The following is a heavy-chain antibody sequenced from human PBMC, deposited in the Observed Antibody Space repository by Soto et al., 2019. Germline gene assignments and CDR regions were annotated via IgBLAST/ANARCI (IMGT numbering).Heavy chain of an antibody. CDR2: IYYSGST. Sequence: PSETLSLTCTVSGGSISSYYWSWIRQPPGKGLEWIGYIYYSGSTKYNPSLRSRVTISVDTSKNQFSLKVSSVTAADTAIYYCARGFCGGDCSDDYYYYAMDVWGQGTTVTVSS. D-gene: IGHD2-21*02. CDR3: ARGFCGGDCSDDYYYYAMDV. V-gene: IGHV4-59*01. CDR1: GGSISSYY. J-gene: IGHJ6*02.